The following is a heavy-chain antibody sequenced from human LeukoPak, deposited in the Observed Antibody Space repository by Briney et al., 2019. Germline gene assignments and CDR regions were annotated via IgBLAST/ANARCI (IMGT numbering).Heavy chain of an antibody. CDR1: GFTFSSYW. V-gene: IGHV3-7*03. D-gene: IGHD2-15*01. Sequence: PGGSLRLSCAASGFTFSSYWMSWVRQAPGKRLEWVANIKQDGSEKYYVDSVKGRFTISRDNAKNSLYLQMNSLRAEDTAVYYCARAQYCSGGSCYYFDYWGQGTLVTVSS. CDR3: ARAQYCSGGSCYYFDY. CDR2: IKQDGSEK. J-gene: IGHJ4*02.